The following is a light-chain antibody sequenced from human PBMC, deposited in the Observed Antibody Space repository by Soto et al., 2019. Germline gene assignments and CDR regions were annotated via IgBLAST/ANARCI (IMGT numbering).Light chain of an antibody. CDR1: RNDVGGYNY. J-gene: IGLJ1*01. V-gene: IGLV2-14*01. CDR2: QVS. Sequence: QSVLTQPASVSGSPGQSITISCTGTRNDVGGYNYVSWYQHHPGKAPKLIISQVSNRPSGVSNRFSASKSGNTASLTISGLQAEDESDYYCSSYTNSSAFYVFGTGTRSPS. CDR3: SSYTNSSAFYV.